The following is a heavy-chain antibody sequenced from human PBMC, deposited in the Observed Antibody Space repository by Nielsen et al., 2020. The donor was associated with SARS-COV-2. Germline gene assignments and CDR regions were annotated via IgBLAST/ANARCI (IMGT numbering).Heavy chain of an antibody. CDR2: IYYSGST. V-gene: IGHV4-61*08. Sequence: SETLSLTCTVSGGSISSGGYYWSWIRQHPGKGLEWIGYIYYSGSTNYNPSLKSRVTISVDTSKNQFSLKLSSVTAADTAVYYCARAALGSITIFGVAVGAFDIWGQGTMVTVSS. D-gene: IGHD3-3*01. CDR3: ARAALGSITIFGVAVGAFDI. J-gene: IGHJ3*02. CDR1: GGSISSGGYY.